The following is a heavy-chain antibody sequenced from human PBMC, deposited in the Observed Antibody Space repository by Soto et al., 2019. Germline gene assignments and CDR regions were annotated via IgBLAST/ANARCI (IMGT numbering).Heavy chain of an antibody. CDR1: GFTFDDYA. Sequence: GGSLRLSCAASGFTFDDYAMHWVRQAPGKGLEWVSRISSNSGSIGYADSVKGRFTISRDNAENSLYLQMNSLRTEDTALYYCARSRRGFYDFWSGYYSGGINYGMDVWGQGTTVTVSS. J-gene: IGHJ6*02. CDR2: ISSNSGSI. V-gene: IGHV3-9*01. CDR3: ARSRRGFYDFWSGYYSGGINYGMDV. D-gene: IGHD3-3*01.